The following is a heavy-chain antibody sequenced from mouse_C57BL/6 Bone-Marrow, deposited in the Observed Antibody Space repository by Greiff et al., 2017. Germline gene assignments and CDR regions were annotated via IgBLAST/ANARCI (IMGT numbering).Heavy chain of an antibody. Sequence: VQLQQSGPELVKPGASVKISCKASGYSFTGYYMNWVKQSPEKSLEWIGEINPSTGGTTYNQKFKAKATLTVDKSSSTAYMQLKSLTSEDSAVYYCIYYYASARYAMDYWGQGTSVTVSS. D-gene: IGHD1-1*01. V-gene: IGHV1-42*01. CDR3: IYYYASARYAMDY. J-gene: IGHJ4*01. CDR1: GYSFTGYY. CDR2: INPSTGGT.